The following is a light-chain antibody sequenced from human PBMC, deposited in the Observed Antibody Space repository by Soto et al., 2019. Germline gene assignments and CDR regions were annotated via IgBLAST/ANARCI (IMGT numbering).Light chain of an antibody. V-gene: IGLV2-23*01. CDR1: SSDVGSYNL. J-gene: IGLJ1*01. Sequence: QSALTQPASVSGSPGQSITISCTGTSSDVGSYNLVSWYQQHPGKAPKLMIYEGSKRPSGVSNRFSGSKSGNTASLTISGLQAEDEADYYCCSYAGSSTYDFRTGTKVTVL. CDR3: CSYAGSSTYD. CDR2: EGS.